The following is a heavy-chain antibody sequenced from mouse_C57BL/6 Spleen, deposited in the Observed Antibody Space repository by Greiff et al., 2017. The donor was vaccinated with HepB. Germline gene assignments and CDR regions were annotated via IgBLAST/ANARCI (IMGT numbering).Heavy chain of an antibody. CDR1: GYTFTSYW. CDR3: TRGFPDYYGTKLQGFAY. CDR2: IYPGHSDT. D-gene: IGHD1-1*01. V-gene: IGHV1-5*01. Sequence: VQLQQSGTVLARPGASVKMSCKTSGYTFTSYWMHWVNQRPGQGLEWIGAIYPGHSDTSYNQKFKGKAKLTAVTSASTAYMELSSLTNEDSAVYYCTRGFPDYYGTKLQGFAYWGQGTLVTVSA. J-gene: IGHJ3*01.